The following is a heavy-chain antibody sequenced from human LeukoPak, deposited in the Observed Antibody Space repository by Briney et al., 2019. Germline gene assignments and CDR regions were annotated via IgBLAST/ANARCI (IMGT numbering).Heavy chain of an antibody. CDR2: IYTSGST. J-gene: IGHJ6*03. D-gene: IGHD3-22*01. V-gene: IGHV4-4*07. CDR3: ARAPHYDSSGYYSPQLLYYYYMDV. CDR1: GGSISSYY. Sequence: SETLSLTCTVSGGSISSYYWSWIRQPAGKGLERIGRIYTSGSTNYNPSLKSRVTMSVDTSKNQFSLKLSSVTAADTAVYYCARAPHYDSSGYYSPQLLYYYYMDVWGKGTTVTVSS.